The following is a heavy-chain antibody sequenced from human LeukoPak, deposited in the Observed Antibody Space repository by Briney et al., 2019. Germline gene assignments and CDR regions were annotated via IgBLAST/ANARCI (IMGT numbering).Heavy chain of an antibody. V-gene: IGHV3-33*01. CDR2: IWYDGGNK. CDR3: ARDHDGGNTYYFDY. D-gene: IGHD4-23*01. CDR1: GFTFSRYA. J-gene: IGHJ4*02. Sequence: VGSLSHSCAASGFTFSRYAMHCVRQARGKGLEWVGVIWYDGGNKYYADSVKDRFKISRDNSKNTLYMQMNSLGDEDTAVYYCARDHDGGNTYYFDYWGQGTLVTVSS.